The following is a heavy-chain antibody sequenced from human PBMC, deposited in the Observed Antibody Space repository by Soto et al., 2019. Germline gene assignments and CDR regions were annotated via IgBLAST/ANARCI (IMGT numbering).Heavy chain of an antibody. CDR1: GGSISSGGYS. J-gene: IGHJ5*02. CDR2: IYHSGST. CDR3: ARVPDR. V-gene: IGHV4-30-2*01. Sequence: QLQLHESGSGLVKPSQTLSLTCAVSGGSISSGGYSWSWVRQPPGKGLGWIGYIYHSGSTYYKPSLXSXXTISVDRSKNQFSLKLSSVTAADTAVYYCARVPDRWGQGTLVTVSS. D-gene: IGHD2-2*01.